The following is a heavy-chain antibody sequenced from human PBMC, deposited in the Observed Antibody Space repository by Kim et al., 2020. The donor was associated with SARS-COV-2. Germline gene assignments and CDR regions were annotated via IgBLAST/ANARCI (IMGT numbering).Heavy chain of an antibody. D-gene: IGHD1-1*01. J-gene: IGHJ5*02. V-gene: IGHV1-69*04. CDR3: ARGDPATYWFDP. Sequence: NSAQTFQGRVTITADKSTSTAYMELSSLRSEDTAVYYCARGDPATYWFDPWGQGTLVTVSS.